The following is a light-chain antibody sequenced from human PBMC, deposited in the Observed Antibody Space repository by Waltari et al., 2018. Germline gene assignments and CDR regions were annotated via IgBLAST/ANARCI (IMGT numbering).Light chain of an antibody. CDR3: QQYNTYPPT. CDR2: AAS. CDR1: QGINTY. V-gene: IGKV1-16*02. J-gene: IGKJ4*01. Sequence: DIQMTQSPSSLSPSVGDRVIITCRASQGINTYLAWFQQKPGKAPKYLIYAASTLQSGVSSNFSGSGSGTDFTLTISSLQPEDCATYYCQQYNTYPPTFGGGTRVEI.